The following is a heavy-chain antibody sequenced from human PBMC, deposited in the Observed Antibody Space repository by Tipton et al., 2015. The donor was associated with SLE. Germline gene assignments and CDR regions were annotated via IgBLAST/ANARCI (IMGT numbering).Heavy chain of an antibody. CDR2: IYYGRA. Sequence: GLVKPSETLSLTCTVSNGSISGHYWSWIRQTPGKGLEWMGYIYYGRANYNPSLKSRVTISADTSKNQFSLRLSSVTAADTAVYYCARDWRGYYGSQAYYYYGMDVWGQGTTVIVSS. J-gene: IGHJ6*02. CDR1: NGSISGHY. D-gene: IGHD3-10*01. CDR3: ARDWRGYYGSQAYYYYGMDV. V-gene: IGHV4-59*11.